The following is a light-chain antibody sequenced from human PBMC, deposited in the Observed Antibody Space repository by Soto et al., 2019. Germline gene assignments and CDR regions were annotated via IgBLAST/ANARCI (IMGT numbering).Light chain of an antibody. J-gene: IGLJ2*01. Sequence: QSVLTQPASVSGSPGQSITISCTGTSSDIGNYDFVSWYQQVPGTAPKAMIYEVSSRPSGVSNRFSGSKSGNTASLTISGRQAEDEAYYSCSSYTTSTSFILFGGGTKLTVL. CDR3: SSYTTSTSFIL. CDR2: EVS. V-gene: IGLV2-14*01. CDR1: SSDIGNYDF.